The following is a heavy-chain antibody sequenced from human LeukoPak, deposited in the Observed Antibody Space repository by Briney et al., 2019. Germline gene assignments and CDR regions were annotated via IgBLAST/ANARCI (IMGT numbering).Heavy chain of an antibody. CDR3: AREPACSGGSCLGYYYYGMDV. J-gene: IGHJ6*02. D-gene: IGHD2-15*01. CDR1: GYTFTSYG. Sequence: GASVKVSCKASGYTFTSYGISWVRQAPGQGLEWMGWISAYNGNTNYAQKLQGRVTMTTDTSTSTAYMELRSLRSDDTAVYYCAREPACSGGSCLGYYYYGMDVWGQGTTVTVSS. V-gene: IGHV1-18*01. CDR2: ISAYNGNT.